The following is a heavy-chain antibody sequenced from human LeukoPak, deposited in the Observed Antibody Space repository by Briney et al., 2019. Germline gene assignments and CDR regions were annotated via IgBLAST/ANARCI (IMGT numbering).Heavy chain of an antibody. CDR2: INHSGST. V-gene: IGHV4-34*01. D-gene: IGHD3-16*01. CDR3: ARGRGYFDY. CDR1: GGSFSGYY. J-gene: IGHJ4*02. Sequence: SETLSLTCAVYGGSFSGYYWSWIRQPPGKGLEWIGEINHSGSTNYNPSLKSRVTISVDTSKNQFSLKLSSVTAADTAVYYCARGRGYFDYWGQGTLVTVTS.